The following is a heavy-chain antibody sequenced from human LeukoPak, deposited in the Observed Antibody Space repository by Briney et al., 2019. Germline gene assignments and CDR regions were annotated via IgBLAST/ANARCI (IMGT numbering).Heavy chain of an antibody. J-gene: IGHJ5*02. CDR3: ARVSQWLVENDWFDP. D-gene: IGHD6-19*01. Sequence: PSVKVSCTASGYTFTAYYVHWVRQAPGQGLEWVGWINPNSGDTNFAQNFQSRVTMTRDTSISTVYMELSRLRSDDTAVYYCARVSQWLVENDWFDPWGQGTLVTVSS. CDR1: GYTFTAYY. CDR2: INPNSGDT. V-gene: IGHV1-2*02.